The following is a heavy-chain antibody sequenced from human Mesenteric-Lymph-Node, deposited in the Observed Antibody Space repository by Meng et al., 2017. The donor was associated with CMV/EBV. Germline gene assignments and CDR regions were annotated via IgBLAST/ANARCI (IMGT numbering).Heavy chain of an antibody. V-gene: IGHV1-2*02. CDR2: INPNSGGT. Sequence: ASVKVSCKASGYTFTGYYIHWVRQAPGQGLEWMGWINPNSGGTNYAQKFQGRVTITRNTSISTAYMELSSLRSEDTAVYYCAGTPTNYDFWSGYYWEHNYYYGMDVWGQGTTVTVSS. CDR1: GYTFTGYY. CDR3: AGTPTNYDFWSGYYWEHNYYYGMDV. J-gene: IGHJ6*02. D-gene: IGHD3-3*01.